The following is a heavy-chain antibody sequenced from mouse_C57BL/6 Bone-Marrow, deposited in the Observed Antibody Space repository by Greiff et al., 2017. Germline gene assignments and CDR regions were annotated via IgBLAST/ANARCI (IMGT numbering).Heavy chain of an antibody. CDR2: ISSGGDYI. V-gene: IGHV5-9-1*02. CDR1: GFTFSSYA. D-gene: IGHD3-2*02. Sequence: EVKVVESGAGLVKPGGSLKLSCAASGFTFSSYAMSWVRQTPEKRLEWVAYISSGGDYIYDADTVKGRFTLSRDNARNTLYLQMSRLKSEDTAMYYCTRRGQLRLYYYAMDYWGQGTSVTVSS. CDR3: TRRGQLRLYYYAMDY. J-gene: IGHJ4*01.